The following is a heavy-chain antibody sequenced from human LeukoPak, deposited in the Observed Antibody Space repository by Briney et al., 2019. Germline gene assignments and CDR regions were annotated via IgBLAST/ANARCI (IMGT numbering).Heavy chain of an antibody. J-gene: IGHJ6*03. V-gene: IGHV1-2*02. CDR3: AGHYYYYMDV. CDR1: GYTFTDYY. Sequence: ASVKVSCKASGYTFTDYYINWVRQAPGQGLEWIGWINPNSGGTNYAQKFQGRVTMTRDTSISTAYMELSRLRSDDTAVYYCAGHYYYYMDVWGKGTTVTISS. CDR2: INPNSGGT.